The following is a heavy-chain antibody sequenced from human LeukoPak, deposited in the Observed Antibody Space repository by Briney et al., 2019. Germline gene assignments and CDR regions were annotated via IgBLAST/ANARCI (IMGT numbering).Heavy chain of an antibody. CDR2: INHRGST. CDR3: ARHGSYSSSWYRHYYYMDV. D-gene: IGHD6-13*01. V-gene: IGHV4-34*01. J-gene: IGHJ6*03. CDR1: GRSFSGYY. Sequence: SETLSLTCAVYGRSFSGYYWSWIRQPPGKGLEWFGEINHRGSTNYNPSLKSRVTISVDTSKNQFSLKLSSVTAADTAVYYCARHGSYSSSWYRHYYYMDVWGKGTTVTISS.